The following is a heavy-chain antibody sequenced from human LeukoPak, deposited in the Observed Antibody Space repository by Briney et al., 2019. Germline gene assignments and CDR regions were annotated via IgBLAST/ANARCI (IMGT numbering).Heavy chain of an antibody. CDR1: GFTFDDYA. CDR3: AKDMARKGELTVFDY. Sequence: PGGSLRLSCAASGFTFDDYAMHWVRQAPGKGLEWVSGISWNSGSIGYADSVKGRFTISRDNAKNSLYLQMNSLRAEDTALYYCAKDMARKGELTVFDYWGQGTLVTVSS. J-gene: IGHJ4*02. CDR2: ISWNSGSI. V-gene: IGHV3-9*01. D-gene: IGHD4/OR15-4a*01.